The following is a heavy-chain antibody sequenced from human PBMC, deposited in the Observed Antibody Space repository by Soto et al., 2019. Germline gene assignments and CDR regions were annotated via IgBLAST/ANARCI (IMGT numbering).Heavy chain of an antibody. D-gene: IGHD1-26*01. J-gene: IGHJ5*02. CDR1: GFTFNSYA. Sequence: GSLRLSCAASGFTFNSYAMTWVRQAPGKGLEWVSTISVSGGNAYYADSVKGRFTISRDYSNSTLYLQTDNLRPEDTALYYCAKDSSGSYFPYNYFGPWGQGTLVTVSS. V-gene: IGHV3-23*01. CDR3: AKDSSGSYFPYNYFGP. CDR2: ISVSGGNA.